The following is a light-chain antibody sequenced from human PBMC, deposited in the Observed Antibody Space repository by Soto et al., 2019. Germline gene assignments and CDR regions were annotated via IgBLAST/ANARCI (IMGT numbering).Light chain of an antibody. CDR2: NAS. CDR3: QQYSTSSPRYT. CDR1: QSVSSNF. Sequence: EIVLTQSPGTLSLSPGEIATLFCRASQSVSSNFSAWYQQKPGQAPRLLIYNASRRAAGIPDRFSGSGSGTDFTLTISRLEPEDFAVYYCQQYSTSSPRYTFGQGTKLEIK. V-gene: IGKV3-20*01. J-gene: IGKJ2*01.